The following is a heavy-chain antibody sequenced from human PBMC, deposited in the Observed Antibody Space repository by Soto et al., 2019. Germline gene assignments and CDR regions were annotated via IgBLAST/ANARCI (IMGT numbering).Heavy chain of an antibody. Sequence: SETLSLTCTVSGGSIRTYYWNWIRQPPGKGLEWIGYMYYGGSTNYNPSLKSRVTVSGDTSKNDFSLKLTSVTAADTAVYYCARSTGYGDPYFDYWGRGTLVTVSS. CDR1: GGSIRTYY. J-gene: IGHJ4*02. D-gene: IGHD4-17*01. V-gene: IGHV4-59*01. CDR3: ARSTGYGDPYFDY. CDR2: MYYGGST.